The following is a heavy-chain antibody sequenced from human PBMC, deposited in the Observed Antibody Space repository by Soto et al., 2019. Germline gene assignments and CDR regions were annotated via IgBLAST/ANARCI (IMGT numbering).Heavy chain of an antibody. Sequence: GGSLRLSCAASGFTFSSYSMNWVRQAPGKGLEWVSSISSSSSYIYYADSVKGRFTISRDNAKNSLYLQMNSLRAEDTAVYYCAVDYYDSSSTSRWIDSWGQETPVTVSS. CDR3: AVDYYDSSSTSRWIDS. CDR2: ISSSSSYI. V-gene: IGHV3-21*01. D-gene: IGHD3-22*01. CDR1: GFTFSSYS. J-gene: IGHJ4*02.